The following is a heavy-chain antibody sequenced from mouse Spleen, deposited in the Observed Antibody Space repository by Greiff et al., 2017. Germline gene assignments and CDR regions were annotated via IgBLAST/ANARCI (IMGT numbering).Heavy chain of an antibody. V-gene: IGHV14-4*01. CDR1: GFNIKDDY. CDR3: TTDDGYYWGFAY. Sequence: EVQLQQSGAELVRPGASVKLSCTASGFNIKDDYMHWVKQRPEQGLEWIGWIDPENGDTEYASKFQGKATITADTSSNTAYLQLSSLTSEDTAVYYCTTDDGYYWGFAYWGQGTLVTVSA. D-gene: IGHD2-3*01. J-gene: IGHJ3*01. CDR2: IDPENGDT.